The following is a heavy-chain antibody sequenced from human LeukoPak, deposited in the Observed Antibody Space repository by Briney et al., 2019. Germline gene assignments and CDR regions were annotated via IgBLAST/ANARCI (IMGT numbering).Heavy chain of an antibody. D-gene: IGHD3-22*01. CDR2: INPRSGST. V-gene: IGHV1-46*01. Sequence: ASVKVSCKASGYTFSMYYMHWVRQAPGQGLEWMGIINPRSGSTTYAQKFHGRLNMTRDMSTGTFYMELNSLKFEDTAVYYCARGLVYSDNSLYIGSLDFWGQGTLVTVSS. CDR1: GYTFSMYY. J-gene: IGHJ4*02. CDR3: ARGLVYSDNSLYIGSLDF.